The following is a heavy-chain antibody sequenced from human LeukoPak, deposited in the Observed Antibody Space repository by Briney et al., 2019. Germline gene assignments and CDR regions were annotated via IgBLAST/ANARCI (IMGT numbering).Heavy chain of an antibody. CDR3: ARDLFGSGKGYYYGMDV. V-gene: IGHV1-18*01. D-gene: IGHD3-10*01. CDR2: ISAYNGNT. Sequence: ASVKVSCKASGSTFPTYGITWVQQPPGQGLEWMEWISAYNGNTNYAQKLQGRVTMTTDTSTSTAYMELRSLRSDDTAVYYCARDLFGSGKGYYYGMDVWGQGTTVTVSS. J-gene: IGHJ6*02. CDR1: GSTFPTYG.